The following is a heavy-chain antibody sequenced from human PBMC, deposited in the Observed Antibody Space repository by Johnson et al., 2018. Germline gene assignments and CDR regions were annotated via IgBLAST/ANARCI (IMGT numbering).Heavy chain of an antibody. CDR3: ARDKSVMIVGLIPEVFDI. CDR1: GFTFSNSG. V-gene: IGHV3-30-3*01. CDR2: ISDDGSNT. Sequence: QVQLVQSGGGVVQPGRSLRLSCAASGFTFSNSGMHWVRQAPGQGLEWVAVISDDGSNTYYADSVKGRFTISRDNSKNPLFLQINSLRPEDTAVYYCARDKSVMIVGLIPEVFDIWGQGTMVSVSS. J-gene: IGHJ3*02. D-gene: IGHD3-22*01.